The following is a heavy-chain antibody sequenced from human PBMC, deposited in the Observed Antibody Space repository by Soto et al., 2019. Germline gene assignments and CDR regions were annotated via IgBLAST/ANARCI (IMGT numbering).Heavy chain of an antibody. Sequence: LESGGGLVQPGGSLRLSCGASGFTFSSYGMSWVRQAPGKGLEWVSGISGHSKNTYYSDSVKGRFTISRDNSKNTLYLHLARRRAEDTALYFCTQYPGHDFWSYNWFDRWGQGTQVTVSS. CDR3: TQYPGHDFWSYNWFDR. V-gene: IGHV3-23*01. J-gene: IGHJ5*02. D-gene: IGHD3-3*01. CDR2: ISGHSKNT. CDR1: GFTFSSYG.